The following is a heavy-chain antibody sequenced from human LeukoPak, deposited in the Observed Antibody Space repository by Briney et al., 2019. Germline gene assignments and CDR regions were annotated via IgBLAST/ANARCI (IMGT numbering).Heavy chain of an antibody. V-gene: IGHV3-48*03. CDR2: ISTSGTIE. J-gene: IGHJ4*02. D-gene: IGHD1-26*01. Sequence: GSLRLSCAASGFTFSNYEMNWVRQAPGKGLEWISYISTSGTIEYYADSVKGRFTISRDHARNSLYLQMNGLRAEDTAVYYCARGLGNFDYWGQGTLVTVSS. CDR1: GFTFSNYE. CDR3: ARGLGNFDY.